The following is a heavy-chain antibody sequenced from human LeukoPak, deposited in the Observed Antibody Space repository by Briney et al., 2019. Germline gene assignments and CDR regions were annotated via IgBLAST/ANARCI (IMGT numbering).Heavy chain of an antibody. D-gene: IGHD5-18*01. Sequence: ASVKVSCKASGFTFTTYAMHWVRQAPGQRLEWMRWINAGNGNTKYSQKFQGRVTITRDTSASTAYMELSSLRSEDTAVYYCARTTAMVTIFDYWGQGTLVTVSS. CDR2: INAGNGNT. CDR1: GFTFTTYA. V-gene: IGHV1-3*01. CDR3: ARTTAMVTIFDY. J-gene: IGHJ4*02.